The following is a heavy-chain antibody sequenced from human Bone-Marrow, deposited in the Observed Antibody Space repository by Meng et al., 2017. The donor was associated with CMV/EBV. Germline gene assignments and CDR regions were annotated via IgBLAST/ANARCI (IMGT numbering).Heavy chain of an antibody. V-gene: IGHV3-21*01. CDR1: GFTFSSNY. J-gene: IGHJ4*02. Sequence: GESLKISCAASGFTFSSNYMSWVRQAPGKGLEWVSSISSSSSYIYYADSVKGRFTISRDNAKNSLYLQMNSLRAEDTAVYYCARDLAVGSFDYWGQGTLVTVSS. CDR2: ISSSSSYI. CDR3: ARDLAVGSFDY. D-gene: IGHD6-19*01.